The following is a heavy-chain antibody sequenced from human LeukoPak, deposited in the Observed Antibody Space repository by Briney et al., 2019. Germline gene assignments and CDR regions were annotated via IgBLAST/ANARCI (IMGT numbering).Heavy chain of an antibody. J-gene: IGHJ2*01. CDR3: ARGIGGNPDWYFDL. CDR2: IYSGGNT. D-gene: IGHD4-23*01. V-gene: IGHV3-66*01. CDR1: GFTVSSNY. Sequence: GGSLRLSCAASGFTVSSNYMSWVRQAPGKGLEWVSVIYSGGNTYYADSVKGRFIISRDNSKNTLYLQMNSLRAEDTAVYYCARGIGGNPDWYFDLWGRGTLVTVSS.